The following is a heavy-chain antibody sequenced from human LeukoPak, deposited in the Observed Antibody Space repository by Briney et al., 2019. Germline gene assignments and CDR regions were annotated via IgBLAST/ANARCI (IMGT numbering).Heavy chain of an antibody. CDR2: IDPSDSYT. V-gene: IGHV5-10-1*01. Sequence: GESLRISCKVSGYSFTSYWISSVRQMPGKGLEWMGRIDPSDSYTNYRPFFQGHVTISADKSISTAYLQWSSLKASDTAVYYCARRGSSGYCADTCVIWGQGTMVTVSS. CDR3: ARRGSSGYCADTCVI. J-gene: IGHJ3*02. D-gene: IGHD5-12*01. CDR1: GYSFTSYW.